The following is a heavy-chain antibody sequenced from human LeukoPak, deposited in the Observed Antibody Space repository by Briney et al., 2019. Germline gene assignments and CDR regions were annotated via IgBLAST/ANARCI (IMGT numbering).Heavy chain of an antibody. J-gene: IGHJ4*02. CDR3: ARGRSGWQFDY. V-gene: IGHV4-34*01. CDR1: GGSFSGYY. CDR2: INHSGST. D-gene: IGHD6-19*01. Sequence: ASETLSLTCAVYGGSFSGYYWSWIRQPPGKGLEWIGEINHSGSTNYNPSLKSRVTISVDTSKNQFSLKLSSVTAADTAVYYCARGRSGWQFDYWGQGTLVTVSS.